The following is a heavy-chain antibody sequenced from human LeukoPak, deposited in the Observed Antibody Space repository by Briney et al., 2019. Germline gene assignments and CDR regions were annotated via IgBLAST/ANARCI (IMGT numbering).Heavy chain of an antibody. CDR3: ARCTTINYYDSSGYLYAFDI. J-gene: IGHJ3*02. CDR1: GYTFTSYG. D-gene: IGHD3-22*01. V-gene: IGHV1-46*01. CDR2: INPSSGST. Sequence: ASVKVSCKASGYTFTSYGISWVRQAPGQGLEWMGIINPSSGSTSYAQKFQGRVTMTRDTSTSTVYMELSSLRSEDTAVYYCARCTTINYYDSSGYLYAFDIWGQGTMVTVSS.